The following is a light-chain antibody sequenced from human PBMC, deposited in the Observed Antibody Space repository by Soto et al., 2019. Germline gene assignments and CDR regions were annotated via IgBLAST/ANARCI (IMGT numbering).Light chain of an antibody. V-gene: IGLV2-14*03. CDR3: SSYTSHNTYV. CDR2: DVN. CDR1: SSDIGGYNY. Sequence: QSVLSQPASVSGSPGQSVTISFTGTSSDIGGYNYVSWYQQHPGKAPKVMIYDVNNRPSGVSHRFSGSKSGNTASLTISGLQAEDEADYYCSSYTSHNTYVFGTGTKVTVL. J-gene: IGLJ1*01.